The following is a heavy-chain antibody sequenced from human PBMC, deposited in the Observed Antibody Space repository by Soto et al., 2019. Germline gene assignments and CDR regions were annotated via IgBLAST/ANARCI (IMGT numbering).Heavy chain of an antibody. CDR2: ISYDGSNK. CDR3: AKDRDTAMDTGYYYGMDV. D-gene: IGHD5-18*01. V-gene: IGHV3-30*18. Sequence: QVQLVESGGGVVQPGRSLRLSCAASGFTFSSYGMHWVRQAPGKGLEWVAVISYDGSNKYYADSVKGRFTISRDNSKNTLYLQMNSLRAEDTAVYYCAKDRDTAMDTGYYYGMDVWGQRTTVTVSS. J-gene: IGHJ6*02. CDR1: GFTFSSYG.